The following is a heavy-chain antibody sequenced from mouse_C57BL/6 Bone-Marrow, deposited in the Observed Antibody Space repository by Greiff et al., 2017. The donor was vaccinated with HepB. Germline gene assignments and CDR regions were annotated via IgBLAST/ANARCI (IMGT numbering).Heavy chain of an antibody. CDR2: IRSKSNNYAT. J-gene: IGHJ2*01. CDR3: VGDIRGFDY. V-gene: IGHV10-1*01. Sequence: EVKLMESGGGLVQPKGSLKLSCAASGFSFNTYAMNWVRQAPGKGLEWVARIRSKSNNYATYYADSVKDRFTISRDDSESMLYLQMNNLKTEDTAMYYCVGDIRGFDYWGQGTTLTVSS. CDR1: GFSFNTYA.